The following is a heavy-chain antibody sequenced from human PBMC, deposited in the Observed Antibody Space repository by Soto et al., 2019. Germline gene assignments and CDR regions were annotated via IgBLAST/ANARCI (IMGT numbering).Heavy chain of an antibody. CDR2: IHHSGST. CDR3: ARGGYYFYMDV. Sequence: QVQLQESGPGLVKPSGTLSLTCAVSGGSVTISNWWSWVRQTPGKGLEWIGQIHHSGSTNYNPSLTSRVTISVDKSKKQFSLEMKYVTAADTAVYYCARGGYYFYMDVWGKGTTVTVSS. CDR1: GGSVTISNW. D-gene: IGHD1-26*01. V-gene: IGHV4-4*02. J-gene: IGHJ6*03.